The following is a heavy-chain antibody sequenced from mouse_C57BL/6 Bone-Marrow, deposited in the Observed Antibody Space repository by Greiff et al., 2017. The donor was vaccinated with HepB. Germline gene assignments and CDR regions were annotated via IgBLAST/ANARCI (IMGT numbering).Heavy chain of an antibody. CDR2: ISSGGDYI. CDR3: TRDSRGWFSDY. Sequence: EVKLVESGAGLVKPGGSLKLSCAASGFTFSSYAMSWVRQTPEKRLEWVAYISSGGDYIYYADTVKGRFTISRDNARNTLYLQMSSLKSEDTAMYYCTRDSRGWFSDYWGQGTTLTVSS. J-gene: IGHJ2*01. CDR1: GFTFSSYA. V-gene: IGHV5-9-1*02. D-gene: IGHD2-3*01.